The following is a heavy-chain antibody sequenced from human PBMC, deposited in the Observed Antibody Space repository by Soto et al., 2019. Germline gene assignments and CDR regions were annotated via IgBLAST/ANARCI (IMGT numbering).Heavy chain of an antibody. CDR2: IRSSSSYI. Sequence: ESGGGLVMPGGSLRLSCAASGFTFSRYIMNGVRQAPGKGLEWVSSIRSSSSYIYYAAPVKGLFTISRDNAKNSLYLQMNSLRAEDTAVYYCARFGPIPDGGHDAFDIWGQGTMFTVSS. D-gene: IGHD3-16*01. CDR1: GFTFSRYI. J-gene: IGHJ3*02. V-gene: IGHV3-21*01. CDR3: ARFGPIPDGGHDAFDI.